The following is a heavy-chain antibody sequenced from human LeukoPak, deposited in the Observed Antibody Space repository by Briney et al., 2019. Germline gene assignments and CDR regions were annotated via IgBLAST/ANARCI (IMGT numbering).Heavy chain of an antibody. V-gene: IGHV1-69*05. CDR3: ARPSYYDSSGYNFDY. J-gene: IGHJ4*02. CDR1: GGTFSSYA. Sequence: SVKVSCKASGGTFSSYAISWVRQAPGQGLEWMGRIIPIFGTANYAQKFQGRVTITTDESTSTDYMELSSLRSEDTAVYYCARPSYYDSSGYNFDYWGQGTLVTVSS. CDR2: IIPIFGTA. D-gene: IGHD3-22*01.